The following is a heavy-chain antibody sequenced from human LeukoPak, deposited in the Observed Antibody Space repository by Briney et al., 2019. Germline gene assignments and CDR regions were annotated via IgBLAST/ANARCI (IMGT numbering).Heavy chain of an antibody. V-gene: IGHV3-23*01. Sequence: GGSLRLSCAASGFTFSSYAMSWVRQAPGKGLEWVSAISGSGGSTYYADSVKGRFTISRDNSKNTLYLQTNSLRAEDTAVYYCAKEIAIFGVVIDFDYWGQGTLVTVSS. CDR3: AKEIAIFGVVIDFDY. CDR1: GFTFSSYA. J-gene: IGHJ4*02. CDR2: ISGSGGST. D-gene: IGHD3-3*01.